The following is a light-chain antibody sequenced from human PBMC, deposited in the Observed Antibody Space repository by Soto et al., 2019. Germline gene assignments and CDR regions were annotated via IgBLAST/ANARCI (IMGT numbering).Light chain of an antibody. Sequence: EILMTQSPSTLSVSVGERVTIPCRASRSLSSMLAWYQQRPGKAPRLLIYGASTWDRGVPARFSGSGSVTEFTLSISSLVYEDFAVFYCQPCTDWPSFGGGTKV. CDR2: GAS. J-gene: IGKJ4*01. V-gene: IGKV3-15*01. CDR3: QPCTDWPS. CDR1: RSLSSM.